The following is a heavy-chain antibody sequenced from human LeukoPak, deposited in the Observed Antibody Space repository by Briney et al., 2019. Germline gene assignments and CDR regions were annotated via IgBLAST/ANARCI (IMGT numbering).Heavy chain of an antibody. CDR1: GGSFSGYY. V-gene: IGHV4-34*01. D-gene: IGHD6-6*01. J-gene: IGHJ6*03. CDR3: ARYLAARPSYYYMDV. CDR2: INHSGGT. Sequence: PSETLSLTCAVYGGSFSGYYWSWIRQPPGKGLEWIGEINHSGGTNYNPSLKSRVTISVDTSKNQFSLKLSSVTAADTAVYYCARYLAARPSYYYMDVWGKGTTVTVSS.